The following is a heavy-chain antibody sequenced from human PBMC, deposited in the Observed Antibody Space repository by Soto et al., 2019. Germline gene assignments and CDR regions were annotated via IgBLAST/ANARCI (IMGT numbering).Heavy chain of an antibody. CDR1: GFAIRNSA. Sequence: GGALRLSREASGFAIRNSAINLLSQAPGKGRQWVAVMSFKGSHNCYTDSAKGRFNVPRENPKNTVSLQIESRTVADSALYYCMRAAGIAAGGSSQGVLWGQG. D-gene: IGHD6-13*01. J-gene: IGHJ4*02. V-gene: IGHV3-30-3*01. CDR3: MRAAGIAAGGSSQGVL. CDR2: MSFKGSHN.